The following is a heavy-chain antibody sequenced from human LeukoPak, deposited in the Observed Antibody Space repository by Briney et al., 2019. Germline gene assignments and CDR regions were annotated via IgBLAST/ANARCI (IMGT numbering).Heavy chain of an antibody. J-gene: IGHJ4*02. CDR2: ITDSGSST. D-gene: IGHD2-15*01. CDR1: GFPFTNYA. CDR3: AKGTLRYCTSGRCYLLDY. V-gene: IGHV3-23*01. Sequence: GGSLRLSCAASGFPFTNYAMGWVRQPPGKGLELVSVITDSGSSTYYPDSVKGRFTISRDNSKNTLYLQMNSLRAEDTAVYHCAKGTLRYCTSGRCYLLDYWGQGTLVTVSS.